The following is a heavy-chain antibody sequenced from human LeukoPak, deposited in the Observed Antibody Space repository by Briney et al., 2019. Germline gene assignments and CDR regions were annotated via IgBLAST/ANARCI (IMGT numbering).Heavy chain of an antibody. J-gene: IGHJ4*02. D-gene: IGHD3-22*01. Sequence: PGGSLRLPCAASGFTFSSYSMNWVRQAPGKGLEWVSSISSSSSYIYYADSVKGRFTISRDNAKNSLYLQMNSLRAEDTAVYYCARESLGSSGYYRDYWGQGTLVTVSS. CDR3: ARESLGSSGYYRDY. V-gene: IGHV3-21*01. CDR1: GFTFSSYS. CDR2: ISSSSSYI.